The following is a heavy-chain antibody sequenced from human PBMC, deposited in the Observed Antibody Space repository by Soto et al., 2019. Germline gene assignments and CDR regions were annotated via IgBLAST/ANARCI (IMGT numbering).Heavy chain of an antibody. Sequence: SETLSLTCAVYGGSFSGYYWSWIRQPPGKGLEWIGEINHSGSTNYNPSLKSRVTISVDTSKNQFSLKLSSVTAADTAVYYCARGPYYDFWSGYDYWGQGTLVTVSS. V-gene: IGHV4-34*01. J-gene: IGHJ4*02. CDR3: ARGPYYDFWSGYDY. CDR2: INHSGST. CDR1: GGSFSGYY. D-gene: IGHD3-3*01.